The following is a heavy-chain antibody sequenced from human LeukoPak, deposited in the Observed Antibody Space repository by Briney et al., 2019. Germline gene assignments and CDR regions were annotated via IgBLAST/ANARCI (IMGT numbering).Heavy chain of an antibody. D-gene: IGHD3-10*01. V-gene: IGHV3-23*01. J-gene: IGHJ4*02. CDR2: IFGNGDTT. Sequence: GGSLRLSCAASGFSFSSYAMSWVRQAPGKGLEWVSIIFGNGDTTYYADSVKGRFTVSRDNSKDTLYLQMNDLRPDDTAIYYCAKRNTMVRGGPCFDHWGQGLLVTVSS. CDR1: GFSFSSYA. CDR3: AKRNTMVRGGPCFDH.